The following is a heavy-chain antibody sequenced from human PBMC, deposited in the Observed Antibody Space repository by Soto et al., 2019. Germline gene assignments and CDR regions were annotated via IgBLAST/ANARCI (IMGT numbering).Heavy chain of an antibody. CDR2: IYYSGST. J-gene: IGHJ4*02. Sequence: SETLSLTCTVSGGSISSSSYYWGWIRQPPGKGLEWIGSIYYSGSTYYNPSLKSRVTISVDTSKNQFSLKLSSVTAADTAVYYCARLNYSVVITVFDYWGQGTLVTVSS. D-gene: IGHD3-22*01. CDR1: GGSISSSSYY. V-gene: IGHV4-39*01. CDR3: ARLNYSVVITVFDY.